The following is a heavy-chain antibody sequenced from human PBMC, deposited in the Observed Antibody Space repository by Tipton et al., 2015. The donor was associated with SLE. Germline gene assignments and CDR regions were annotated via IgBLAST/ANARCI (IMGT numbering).Heavy chain of an antibody. CDR1: GYTFTSYG. Sequence: QSGAEVKKPGASVKVSCKASGYTFTSYGISWVRQAPGQGLEWMGWISAYNGNTNYAQKLQGRVTMTTDTSTSTAYMELRSLRADDTAVYYWARGYYGSGSTGHFDYWGHGTLGTVSS. J-gene: IGHJ4*01. V-gene: IGHV1-18*01. CDR2: ISAYNGNT. D-gene: IGHD3-10*01. CDR3: ARGYYGSGSTGHFDY.